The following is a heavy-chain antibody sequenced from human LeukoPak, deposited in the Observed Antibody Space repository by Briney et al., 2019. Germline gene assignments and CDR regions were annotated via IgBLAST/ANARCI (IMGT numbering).Heavy chain of an antibody. CDR3: ARAAGYYYDSSGYYRD. CDR2: ISSSGSTI. J-gene: IGHJ4*02. Sequence: GGSLRLSCAAPGFTFSDYYMSWIRQAPGKGLEWVSYISSSGSTIYYADSVKGRFTISRDNAKNSLYLQMNSLRAEDTAVYYCARAAGYYYDSSGYYRDWGQGTLVTVSS. CDR1: GFTFSDYY. V-gene: IGHV3-11*01. D-gene: IGHD3-22*01.